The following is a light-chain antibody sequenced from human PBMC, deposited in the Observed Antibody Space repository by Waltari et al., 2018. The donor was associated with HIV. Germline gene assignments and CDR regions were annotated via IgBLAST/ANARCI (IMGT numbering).Light chain of an antibody. CDR1: QSIGRY. V-gene: IGKV1-39*01. J-gene: IGKJ2*01. CDR2: TAS. Sequence: DIQLTQSPFSLSASVGDRVTISCRASQSIGRYLNWYQQKPGKAPKLLMYTASNLESGVPSRFSGSGSGTDFTLTISSLQPEDFATYYCHQSHTTPQTFGQGTKVEIK. CDR3: HQSHTTPQT.